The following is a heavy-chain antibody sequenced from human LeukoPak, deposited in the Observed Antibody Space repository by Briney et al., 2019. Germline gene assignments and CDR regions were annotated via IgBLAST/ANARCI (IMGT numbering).Heavy chain of an antibody. CDR2: ISAYNGNT. CDR3: ARDVLLWFGDVVSRYYYGMDV. CDR1: GYTFTGYY. D-gene: IGHD3-10*01. Sequence: ASVKVSCKASGYTFTGYYMHWVRQAPGQGLEWMGWISAYNGNTNYAQKLQGRVTMTTDTSTSTAYMELRSLRSDDTAVYYCARDVLLWFGDVVSRYYYGMDVWGKGTTVTVSS. V-gene: IGHV1-18*04. J-gene: IGHJ6*04.